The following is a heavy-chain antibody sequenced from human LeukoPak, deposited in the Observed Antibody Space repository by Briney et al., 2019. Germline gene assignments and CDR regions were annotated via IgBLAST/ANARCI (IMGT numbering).Heavy chain of an antibody. J-gene: IGHJ5*02. CDR2: TYYRSKWYN. Sequence: SSQTLSLTCAISGDSVSSNSAAWNWIRQSPSRGLEWLGRTYYRSKWYNDYAVSVKSRITINPDTSKNQFSLQLNSVTPEDTAVYYCARAESSSWGGWFDPWGQGTLVTVSS. D-gene: IGHD6-13*01. CDR3: ARAESSSWGGWFDP. V-gene: IGHV6-1*01. CDR1: GDSVSSNSAA.